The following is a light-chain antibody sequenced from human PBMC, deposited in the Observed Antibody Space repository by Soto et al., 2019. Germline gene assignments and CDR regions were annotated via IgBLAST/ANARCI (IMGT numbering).Light chain of an antibody. CDR2: GAS. J-gene: IGKJ2*02. V-gene: IGKV3-20*01. CDR3: QEYDTSPPST. CDR1: QTISNTY. Sequence: IMLTQSPGTLSLSPGERATLSCRASQTISNTYLAWYQQKPGQAPRLLIYGASNRATGIPDRFSGSGSGADFTLTISRLEPEDFAVYYCQEYDTSPPSTFGQGTKLEIK.